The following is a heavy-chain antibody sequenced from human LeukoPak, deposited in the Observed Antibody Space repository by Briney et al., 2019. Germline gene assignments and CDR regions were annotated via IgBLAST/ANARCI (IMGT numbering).Heavy chain of an antibody. D-gene: IGHD1-26*01. CDR3: VRDYRGGWNDY. Sequence: PGGSLRLSCVATGFTFTKHWMSWVRQSRGKGLECVAKIREDGNERHYVDSVKGRFTISRDNARNSLYLQMNNVRVDDTAVYYCVRDYRGGWNDYWGQGTQDTVSS. CDR1: GFTFTKHW. CDR2: IREDGNER. V-gene: IGHV3-7*01. J-gene: IGHJ4*02.